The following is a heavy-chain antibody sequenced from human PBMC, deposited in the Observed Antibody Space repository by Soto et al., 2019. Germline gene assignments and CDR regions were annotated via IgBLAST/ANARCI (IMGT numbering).Heavy chain of an antibody. CDR1: VGSIGTSAYY. V-gene: IGHV4-39*01. J-gene: IGHJ5*02. Sequence: PSETLSLTSAFSVGSIGTSAYYWGWIRQAPGKGLEWIGSINHSGNTYLSPSLKDRVTMSVDTSKNSFSLKLRSATAADTGLYYCSRRDKEGFEPWRQGTLGSVSS. CDR2: INHSGNT. CDR3: SRRDKEGFEP.